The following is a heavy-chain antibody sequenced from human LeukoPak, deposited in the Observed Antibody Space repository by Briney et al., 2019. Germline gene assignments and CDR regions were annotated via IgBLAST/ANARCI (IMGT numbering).Heavy chain of an antibody. Sequence: GSLRLSCAASGFTVSSNYMSWVRQAPGKGLEWVSVIYSGGSTYYADSVKGRFTISRDNSKNTLYLQMNSLRAEDTAVYYCARTKDIVATISAFDIWGQGTMVTVSS. V-gene: IGHV3-66*01. J-gene: IGHJ3*02. CDR2: IYSGGST. CDR3: ARTKDIVATISAFDI. D-gene: IGHD5-12*01. CDR1: GFTVSSNY.